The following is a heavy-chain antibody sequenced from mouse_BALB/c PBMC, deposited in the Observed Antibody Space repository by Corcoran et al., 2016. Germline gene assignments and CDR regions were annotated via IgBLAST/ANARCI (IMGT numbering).Heavy chain of an antibody. V-gene: IGHV6-6*01. CDR1: GFAFSNAW. J-gene: IGHJ1*01. CDR3: ITVSKKVIITMTDV. Sequence: EVHLVESGGDLVTPGGSLRLSCAASGFAFSNAWMSWVRQAPGKGLEWVGRIKSKADGETTDYAAPVKGRFTVSRDDSRNTLYLQMSSLRTEDTGVYYCITVSKKVIITMTDVWGQGTRVTVSS. D-gene: IGHD1-1*02. CDR2: IKSKADGETT.